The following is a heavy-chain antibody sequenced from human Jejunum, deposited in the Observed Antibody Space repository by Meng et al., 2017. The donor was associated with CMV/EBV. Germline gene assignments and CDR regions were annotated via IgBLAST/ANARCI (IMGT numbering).Heavy chain of an antibody. V-gene: IGHV3-72*01. CDR2: SRIRANSHTT. CDR1: GLPFSDHY. D-gene: IGHD3-3*01. Sequence: GLPFSDHYMDWVRQAPGRGPEWVGRSRIRANSHTTEYAASVKGRFTISRDDSRNSLYLEMNRLRSEDTAVYYCATAVFGVVDYDYWGQGTLVTVSS. CDR3: ATAVFGVVDYDY. J-gene: IGHJ4*02.